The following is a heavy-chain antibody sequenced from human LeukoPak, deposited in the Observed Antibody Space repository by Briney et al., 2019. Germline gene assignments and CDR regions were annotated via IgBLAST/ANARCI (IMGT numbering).Heavy chain of an antibody. V-gene: IGHV3-21*01. D-gene: IGHD1-26*01. J-gene: IGHJ5*02. CDR2: ICSSSSYI. Sequence: GGSLRLSCAASGFTFSSYSMNWVRQAPGKGLEWVSSICSSSSYIYYADSVKGRFTISRDNAKNSLYLQMNSLRAEDTAVYYCARAQPRGELLAWGQGTLVTVSS. CDR1: GFTFSSYS. CDR3: ARAQPRGELLA.